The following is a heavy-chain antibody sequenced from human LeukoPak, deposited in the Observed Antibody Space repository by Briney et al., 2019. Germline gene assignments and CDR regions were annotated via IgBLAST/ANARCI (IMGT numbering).Heavy chain of an antibody. Sequence: SETLSLTCTVSGGSISSYYWSWIRQPPGKGLEWIAYIYYSGSTNFNPSPKSRGTISIDTSKNQFSLKLSSVTAADTAMYYCARAPDYRWFDPWGQGTLVTVSS. CDR2: IYYSGST. CDR3: ARAPDYRWFDP. CDR1: GGSISSYY. V-gene: IGHV4-59*01. D-gene: IGHD4/OR15-4a*01. J-gene: IGHJ5*02.